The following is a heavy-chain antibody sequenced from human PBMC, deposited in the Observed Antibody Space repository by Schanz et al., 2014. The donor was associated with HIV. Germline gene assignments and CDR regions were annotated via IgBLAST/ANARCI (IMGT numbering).Heavy chain of an antibody. CDR1: GFTFSSYG. CDR3: ARILDYYDSSGFDY. Sequence: EVQLVESGGGLVKPGGSLRLSCAASGFTFSSYGMSWVRQAPRKGLEWVSLIGSGGGRRYYADSVKGRFTISKDNSKNTLYLQMNSLRADDTAVYYCARILDYYDSSGFDYWGQGTLVVVSS. V-gene: IGHV3-23*04. D-gene: IGHD3-22*01. CDR2: IGSGGGRR. J-gene: IGHJ4*02.